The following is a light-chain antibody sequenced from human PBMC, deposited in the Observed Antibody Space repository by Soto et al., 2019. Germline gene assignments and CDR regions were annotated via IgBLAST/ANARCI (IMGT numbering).Light chain of an antibody. CDR3: QQSYISPGT. Sequence: DIQMTQSPSSLSASVGNRVSITCRASQDISNYLAWYQQKPGKVPKVLIYAASTLQPGVPSRFSGSGSGTDFTLTINSLQPDDIASYYCQQSYISPGTFGQGTKVDIK. CDR2: AAS. CDR1: QDISNY. J-gene: IGKJ1*01. V-gene: IGKV1-27*01.